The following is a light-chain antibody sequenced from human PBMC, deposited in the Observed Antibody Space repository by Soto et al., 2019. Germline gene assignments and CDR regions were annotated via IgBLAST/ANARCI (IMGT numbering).Light chain of an antibody. CDR1: QSVSSSY. J-gene: IGKJ1*01. CDR3: KKYGSSPWT. Sequence: EIVLTHSPGTLSLSPVEIATLSCSSSQSVSSSYLAWYQQKHGQAHRLLIYGASSRATGIQDRFSGSGSGKDFTLTIRRMENEDFEVYYCKKYGSSPWTVG. V-gene: IGKV3-20*01. CDR2: GAS.